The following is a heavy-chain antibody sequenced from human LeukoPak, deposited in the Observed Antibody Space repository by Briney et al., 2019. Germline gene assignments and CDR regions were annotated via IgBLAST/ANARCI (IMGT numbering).Heavy chain of an antibody. D-gene: IGHD6-19*01. CDR3: ARSSGWSLFDY. CDR1: AYTFTGYY. V-gene: IGHV1-2*02. J-gene: IGHJ4*02. CDR2: INPNSGGT. Sequence: GASVKVSCKASAYTFTGYYMHWVRQGPGQGLEWMGWINPNSGGTNYAQKFQGRVTMTRDTSISTAYMELSTLRSDDTAVYYCARSSGWSLFDYWGQGTLVTVSS.